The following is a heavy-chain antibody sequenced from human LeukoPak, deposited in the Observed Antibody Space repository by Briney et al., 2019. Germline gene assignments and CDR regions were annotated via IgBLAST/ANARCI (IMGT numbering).Heavy chain of an antibody. Sequence: GGSLRLSCAASGFTFSGSAMHWVRQASGKGLEWVGRIRSKTNSYATAYAASVKGRFTISRDDSKNTAYLQMNSLKTEDTAVYYCTMSSRMVRGVIGYYYGMDVWGKGTTVTVSS. CDR1: GFTFSGSA. CDR3: TMSSRMVRGVIGYYYGMDV. V-gene: IGHV3-73*01. CDR2: IRSKTNSYAT. D-gene: IGHD3-10*01. J-gene: IGHJ6*04.